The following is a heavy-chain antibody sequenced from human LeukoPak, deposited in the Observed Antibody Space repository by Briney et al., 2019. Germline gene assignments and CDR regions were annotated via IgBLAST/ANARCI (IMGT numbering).Heavy chain of an antibody. CDR3: ARDSYRVTLWGDLDY. D-gene: IGHD2-21*02. J-gene: IGHJ4*02. V-gene: IGHV3-11*04. CDR1: GFTFSDYY. Sequence: GGSLRLSCAASGFTFSDYYMSWIRQAPGKGLEWVSYISTGGTTIYYADSVKGRFTISRDNAKNSLYLQMHSLSAEDTAVYYCARDSYRVTLWGDLDYGGQGTLVTAPS. CDR2: ISTGGTTI.